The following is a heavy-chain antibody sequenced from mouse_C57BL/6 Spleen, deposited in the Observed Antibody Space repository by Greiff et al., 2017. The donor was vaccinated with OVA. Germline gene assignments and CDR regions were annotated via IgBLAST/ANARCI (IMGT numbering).Heavy chain of an antibody. Sequence: EVPVVESGGGLVKPGGSLKLSCAASGFTFSSYAMSWVRQTPEKRLEWVATISDVGSYTYYPDNVKGRFTISRDNAKNNLYLQLSHLKSADTAMYYCARANYDWFAYWGQGTLVTVSA. CDR3: ARANYDWFAY. D-gene: IGHD2-4*01. CDR2: ISDVGSYT. J-gene: IGHJ3*01. V-gene: IGHV5-4*01. CDR1: GFTFSSYA.